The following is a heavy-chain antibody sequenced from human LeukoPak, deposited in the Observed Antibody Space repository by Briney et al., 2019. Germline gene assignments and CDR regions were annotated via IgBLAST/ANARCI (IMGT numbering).Heavy chain of an antibody. CDR1: GGSISSYY. CDR3: ARVGGP. V-gene: IGHV4-59*01. CDR2: IYYSGST. J-gene: IGHJ3*01. Sequence: SETLSLICTVSGGSISSYYWSWIRQPPGKGLEWIGYIYYSGSTNYNPSLKRRVTMSVETSKNQFSLKLTSVTAADTAVYYCARVGGPWGQGKMVTVSS.